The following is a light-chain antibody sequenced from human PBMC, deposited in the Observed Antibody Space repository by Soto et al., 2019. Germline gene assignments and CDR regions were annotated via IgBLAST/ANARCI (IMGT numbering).Light chain of an antibody. CDR2: DAS. CDR3: QQYDTYSMYT. V-gene: IGKV1-5*01. J-gene: IGKJ2*01. Sequence: DIQMTQSPSTLSASVGDRVTITCRASQSIGTWLAWYQQKPGKAPKLLIYDASTLESGVPSRFSGSGSGTEFSLFISSLQPDDFATYYCQQYDTYSMYTFGQGTKLEIK. CDR1: QSIGTW.